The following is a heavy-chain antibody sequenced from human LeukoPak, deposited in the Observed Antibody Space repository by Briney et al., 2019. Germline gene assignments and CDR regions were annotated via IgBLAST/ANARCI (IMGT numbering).Heavy chain of an antibody. CDR2: INPNSGGT. D-gene: IGHD3-22*01. CDR3: ARDRDTYYYDSSGYSMDAFDI. CDR1: GYTFTGYY. Sequence: GASVKVSCKASGYTFTGYYMHWVRQAPGQGLEWMGWINPNSGGTNYAQKFQGRVTMTRDTSISTAYMELSRLRSDDTAVYYCARDRDTYYYDSSGYSMDAFDIWGQGTMVTVSS. V-gene: IGHV1-2*02. J-gene: IGHJ3*02.